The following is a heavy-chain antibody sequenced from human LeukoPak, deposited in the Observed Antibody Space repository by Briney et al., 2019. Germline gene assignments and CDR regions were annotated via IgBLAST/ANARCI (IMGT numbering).Heavy chain of an antibody. V-gene: IGHV3-74*01. CDR2: SNGDGRTT. CDR3: ARAEGWSLYDY. J-gene: IGHJ4*02. CDR1: GFTFSSYW. D-gene: IGHD2-8*01. Sequence: GGSLRLSCAASGFTFSSYWMHWVRQAPGKGLVWVSRSNGDGRTTSYADSVKGRFTISRDNAKNTLYLQMNSLRAEDTAVYYCARAEGWSLYDYWGQGTLVTVSS.